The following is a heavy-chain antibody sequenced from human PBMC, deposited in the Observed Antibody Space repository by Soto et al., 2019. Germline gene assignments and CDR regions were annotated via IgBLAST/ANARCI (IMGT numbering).Heavy chain of an antibody. CDR2: ISGSGGST. CDR1: GFTFSSYA. CDR3: AGPWGATPNRLYYFDY. V-gene: IGHV3-23*01. D-gene: IGHD1-26*01. Sequence: GGSLRLSCAASGFTFSSYAMSWVRQAPGKGLEWVSAISGSGGSTYYADSVKGRFTISRDNSKNTLYLQMNSLRAEDTAVYYCAGPWGATPNRLYYFDYWGQGTLVTVSS. J-gene: IGHJ4*02.